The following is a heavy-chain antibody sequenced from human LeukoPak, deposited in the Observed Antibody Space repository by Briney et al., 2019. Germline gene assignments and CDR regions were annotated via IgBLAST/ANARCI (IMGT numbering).Heavy chain of an antibody. CDR3: ARVMSYKVRYFQH. J-gene: IGHJ1*01. CDR1: GFTFSSYG. Sequence: PGGSLRLSCAASGFTFSSYGMNWVRQAPGKGLERVSYISSSGSTIYYADSVKGRFTISRDNAKNSLYLQMNSLRAEDTAVYYCARVMSYKVRYFQHWGQGTLVTVSS. V-gene: IGHV3-48*03. CDR2: ISSSGSTI. D-gene: IGHD1-26*01.